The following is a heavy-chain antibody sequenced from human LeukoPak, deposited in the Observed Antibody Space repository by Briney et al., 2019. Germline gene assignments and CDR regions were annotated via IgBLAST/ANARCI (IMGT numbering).Heavy chain of an antibody. CDR1: GYISSDYW. D-gene: IGHD3-16*01. V-gene: IGHV1-2*02. J-gene: IGHJ4*02. Sequence: ASVKVSCKASGYISSDYWIHWVRQAPGRGLECLGWIDPASGITNQPQKFQGRITVTRDTSASTVYMDLTGLTTDDTALYYCARVGAPGGLRPYHYYYWGQGTLVTVSS. CDR2: IDPASGIT. CDR3: ARVGAPGGLRPYHYYY.